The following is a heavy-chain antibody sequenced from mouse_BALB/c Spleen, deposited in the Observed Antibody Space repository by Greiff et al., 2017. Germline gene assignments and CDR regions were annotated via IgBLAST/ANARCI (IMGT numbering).Heavy chain of an antibody. D-gene: IGHD2-12*01. J-gene: IGHJ4*01. CDR2: ISDGGSYT. CDR3: ARSTTGYAMDY. V-gene: IGHV5-4*02. CDR1: GFTFSDYY. Sequence: DVMLVESGGGLVKPGGSLKLSCAASGFTFSDYYMYWVRQTPEKRLEWVATISDGGSYTYYPDSVKGRFTISRDNAKNNLYLQMSSLKSEDTAMYYCARSTTGYAMDYWGQGTSVTVSS.